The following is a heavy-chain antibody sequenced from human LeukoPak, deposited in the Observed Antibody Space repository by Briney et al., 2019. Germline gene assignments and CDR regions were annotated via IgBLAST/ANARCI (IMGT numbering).Heavy chain of an antibody. Sequence: PGGSLRLSCTTSGFAFSNYAMNWVRQAPGTGPEWVSGISGFNTYYADSVKGRFTIFRDNSKNVLYLQMDRLRAEDTAVYSCAKDVCTSPRCLLYFDSWGQGTLVTVSS. V-gene: IGHV3-23*01. J-gene: IGHJ4*02. D-gene: IGHD2-8*01. CDR2: ISGFNT. CDR1: GFAFSNYA. CDR3: AKDVCTSPRCLLYFDS.